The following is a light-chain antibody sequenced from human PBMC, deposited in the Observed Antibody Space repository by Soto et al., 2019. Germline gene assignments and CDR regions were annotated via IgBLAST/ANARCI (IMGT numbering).Light chain of an antibody. J-gene: IGLJ2*01. Sequence: QSALTQPASVSGSPGQSITISCTGTSSDVGSYNLVSWYQQHPGKAPKLMIYEVSKRPSGVSNRFSGSKSGNTASLTIFGLQAEDEADYYCCSYAGSSLVFGGGTKVTVL. CDR2: EVS. CDR1: SSDVGSYNL. V-gene: IGLV2-23*02. CDR3: CSYAGSSLV.